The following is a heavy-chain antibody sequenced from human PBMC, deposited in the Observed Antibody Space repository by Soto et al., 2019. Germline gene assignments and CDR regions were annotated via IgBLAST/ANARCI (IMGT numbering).Heavy chain of an antibody. D-gene: IGHD3-3*01. CDR1: GFTVSSNY. J-gene: IGHJ6*03. CDR2: IYSGGST. V-gene: IGHV3-53*04. CDR3: ASHEWSESDYYYYMDV. Sequence: GGSLRLSCAASGFTVSSNYMSWVRQAPGKGLEWVSVIYSGGSTYYADPVKGRFTISRHNSKNTLYLQMNSLRAEDTAVYYCASHEWSESDYYYYMDVWGKGTTVTVS.